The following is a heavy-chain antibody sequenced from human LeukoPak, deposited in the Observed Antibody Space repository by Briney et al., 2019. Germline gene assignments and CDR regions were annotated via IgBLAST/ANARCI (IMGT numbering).Heavy chain of an antibody. CDR3: AKDPADGWYGEDWYFDL. CDR1: GFSFSSYG. Sequence: GGSLRLSCAASGFSFSSYGMHWVRQAPGKGLEWVTFIRYDGSDKFYADSVKGRFTISRDNSKNTLYLQMNSLRAEDTAVYYCAKDPADGWYGEDWYFDLWGRGTLVTVSS. V-gene: IGHV3-30*02. CDR2: IRYDGSDK. J-gene: IGHJ2*01. D-gene: IGHD6-19*01.